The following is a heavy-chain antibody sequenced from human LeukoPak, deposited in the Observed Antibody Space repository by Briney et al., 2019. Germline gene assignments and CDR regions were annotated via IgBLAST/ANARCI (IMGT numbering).Heavy chain of an antibody. Sequence: ETLSLTCTVSGYSISSGYYWGWIRQPPGKGLEWVANIKQDGSEKYYVDSVKGRFTISRDNAKNSLYLQMNSLRAEDTAVYYCARDRVLRFLEWLFYPDAFDIWGQGTMVTVSS. CDR2: IKQDGSEK. V-gene: IGHV3-7*01. CDR1: GYSISSGYY. D-gene: IGHD3-3*01. CDR3: ARDRVLRFLEWLFYPDAFDI. J-gene: IGHJ3*02.